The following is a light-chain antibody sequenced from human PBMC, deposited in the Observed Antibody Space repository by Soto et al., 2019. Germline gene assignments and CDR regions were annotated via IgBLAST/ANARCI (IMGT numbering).Light chain of an antibody. Sequence: QSALTQPPSASGSPEQSVAISCTGTSRDVGGQNYVSWYQQHPGKAPKLIIYAVSNRPSGVPDRFSGSKSGNTASLTISGLRAEDEADYYCCSHAGNNNYVFGTGTKVTVL. V-gene: IGLV2-8*01. CDR2: AVS. CDR1: SRDVGGQNY. CDR3: CSHAGNNNYV. J-gene: IGLJ1*01.